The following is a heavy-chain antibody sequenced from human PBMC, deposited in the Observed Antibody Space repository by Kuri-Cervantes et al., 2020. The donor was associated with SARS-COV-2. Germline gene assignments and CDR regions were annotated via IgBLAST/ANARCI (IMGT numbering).Heavy chain of an antibody. V-gene: IGHV4-39*02. CDR2: IYNSGST. CDR3: ARESNYSHYYGTEV. Sequence: GSLRLSCTVSGDSITSSSYYWGWIRQPPGKGLEWIGNIYNSGSTYYNPSLKSRVTISVDTSKKQFSLRLSSVTAADAAVYYCARESNYSHYYGTEVWGQGTTVTVSS. J-gene: IGHJ6*02. CDR1: GDSITSSSYY.